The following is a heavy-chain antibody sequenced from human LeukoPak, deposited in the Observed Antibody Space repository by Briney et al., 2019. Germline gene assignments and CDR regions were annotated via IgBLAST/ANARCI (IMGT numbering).Heavy chain of an antibody. D-gene: IGHD2-2*01. CDR1: GYTFTNYG. J-gene: IGHJ5*02. CDR3: ARVGCSSTSCYGKSVDP. Sequence: ASVKVSCKASGYTFTNYGINWVRQAPGRGLDWMGWISSYNGNTHYAQRFQGRVTLTTDTSTSTAYMELRSLTSDDTAVYYCARVGCSSTSCYGKSVDPWGQGTLVTVSS. V-gene: IGHV1-18*01. CDR2: ISSYNGNT.